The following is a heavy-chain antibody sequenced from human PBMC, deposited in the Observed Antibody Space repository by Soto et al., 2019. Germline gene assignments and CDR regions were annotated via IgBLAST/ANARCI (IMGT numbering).Heavy chain of an antibody. Sequence: ASVKVSCKASGGTFSSYRINWVRQAPGQGLEWVGGIVPIYRTADYAQKFQGRVTITADESARTSYMELRSLKSQDTAVYYCATGPRAYSGSYRSLDYWGQGTLVTVSS. J-gene: IGHJ4*02. D-gene: IGHD1-26*01. CDR1: GGTFSSYR. CDR2: IVPIYRTA. CDR3: ATGPRAYSGSYRSLDY. V-gene: IGHV1-69*13.